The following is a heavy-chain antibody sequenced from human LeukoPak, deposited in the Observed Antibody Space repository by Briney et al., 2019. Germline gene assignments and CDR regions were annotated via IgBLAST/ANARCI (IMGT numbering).Heavy chain of an antibody. CDR1: GFTFRSYA. CDR2: IGGNGDGT. J-gene: IGHJ4*02. CDR3: AKESGNSGTWTQNYFDY. D-gene: IGHD6-13*01. V-gene: IGHV3-23*01. Sequence: GGSLRLSCEASGFTFRSYAMTWVRQAPGRGLEWVSSIGGNGDGTYYADSVRGRFSISRDNSGNTLFLQMNSLSAEDTALYYCAKESGNSGTWTQNYFDYWGQGSLVTVSS.